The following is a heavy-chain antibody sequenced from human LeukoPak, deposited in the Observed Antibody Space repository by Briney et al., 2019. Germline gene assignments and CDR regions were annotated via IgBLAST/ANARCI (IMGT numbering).Heavy chain of an antibody. V-gene: IGHV3-30*18. Sequence: PGGSLRLSCAASGFTFSSYGMHWVRQAPGKGLEWVAVISYDGSNKYYADSVKGRFTISRDNSKNTLYLQMNSLRAEDTAVYYCAKDTLRYFDWSIDYWGQGTLVTVSS. CDR2: ISYDGSNK. CDR1: GFTFSSYG. J-gene: IGHJ4*02. D-gene: IGHD3-9*01. CDR3: AKDTLRYFDWSIDY.